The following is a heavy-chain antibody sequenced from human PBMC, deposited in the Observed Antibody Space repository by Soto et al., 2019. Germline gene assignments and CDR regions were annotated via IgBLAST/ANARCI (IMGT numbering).Heavy chain of an antibody. V-gene: IGHV4-4*02. J-gene: IGHJ4*02. D-gene: IGHD6-13*01. CDR3: ARDPAAAGTFDY. CDR2: IYHGGSA. Sequence: QVQLRESGPRLVKTSGTLFLTCAVSSGSVNSSNWWSWVRQPPGKGLEWIGEIYHGGSANYNPSLRSRVTMSVDKSKNQVFLQLSSVTAADTAVYYCARDPAAAGTFDYWGQGTLVTVSS. CDR1: SGSVNSSNW.